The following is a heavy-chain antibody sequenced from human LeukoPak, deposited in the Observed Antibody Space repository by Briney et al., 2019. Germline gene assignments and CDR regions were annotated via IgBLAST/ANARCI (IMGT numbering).Heavy chain of an antibody. J-gene: IGHJ4*02. CDR2: IKSKTDGGTI. CDR3: CRGWLDY. V-gene: IGHV3-15*01. Sequence: GGSVRLSCAASGFSFSNAWMSWVRQASGKGLEWVGRIKSKTDGGTIHYAAPVKGGFTISRDDSKNMVFLQMNSLNTEDTAVYYCCRGWLDYWGQGTLVAVSS. D-gene: IGHD2-15*01. CDR1: GFSFSNAW.